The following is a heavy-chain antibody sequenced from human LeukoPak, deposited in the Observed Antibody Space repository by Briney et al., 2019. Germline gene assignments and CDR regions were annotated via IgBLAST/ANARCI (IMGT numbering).Heavy chain of an antibody. J-gene: IGHJ4*02. V-gene: IGHV4-61*02. D-gene: IGHD3-3*01. CDR3: ARGYYDFWSGYYYFDY. Sequence: PSQTLSLTCTVSGGSISSGSYYWSWIRQPAGKGLEWIGRIYTSGSTNYNPSLKSRVTISVDTSKNQFSLKLSSVTAADTAVYYCARGYYDFWSGYYYFDYWGQGTLVTVSS. CDR2: IYTSGST. CDR1: GGSISSGSYY.